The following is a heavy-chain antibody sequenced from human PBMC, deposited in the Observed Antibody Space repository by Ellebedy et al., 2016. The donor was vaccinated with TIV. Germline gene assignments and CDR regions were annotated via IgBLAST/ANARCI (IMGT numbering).Heavy chain of an antibody. CDR1: GFTFSTHS. J-gene: IGHJ6*02. D-gene: IGHD6-13*01. Sequence: PGGSLRLSCAASGFTFSTHSMNWVRQAPGKGLEWVSSISSSSSYIYYADSVKGRFTISRDNAKNSLYLQMNSLRAEDTAVYYCARDGRIAAGVFVNYYGMDVWGQGTTVTVSS. CDR3: ARDGRIAAGVFVNYYGMDV. CDR2: ISSSSSYI. V-gene: IGHV3-21*01.